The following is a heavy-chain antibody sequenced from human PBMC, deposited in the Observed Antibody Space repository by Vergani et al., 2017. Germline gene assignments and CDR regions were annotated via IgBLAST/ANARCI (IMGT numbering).Heavy chain of an antibody. CDR3: ARSRRGYYGSGSYSSPFDY. Sequence: QVQLVQSGAEVKKPGSSVKVSCKASGGTFSSYAISWVRQAPGQGLEWMGRIIPIFGTANYAQKFQGRVTITADESTSTAYMELSSLRSEDTAVYYYARSRRGYYGSGSYSSPFDYWGQGTLVTVSS. D-gene: IGHD3-10*01. J-gene: IGHJ4*02. CDR1: GGTFSSYA. CDR2: IIPIFGTA. V-gene: IGHV1-69*18.